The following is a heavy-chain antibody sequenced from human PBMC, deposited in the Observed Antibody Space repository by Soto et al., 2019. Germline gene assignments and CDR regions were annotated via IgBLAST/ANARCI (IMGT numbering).Heavy chain of an antibody. Sequence: ASVEVSCKXSGYTFTGYYMHWVRQAPGQGLEWMGWINPNSGGTNYAQKFQGRVTMTRDTSISTAYMELSRLRSDDTAVYYCAREGHSSGWYGGYYYYYGMDVWGQGTTVTVSS. CDR3: AREGHSSGWYGGYYYYYGMDV. D-gene: IGHD6-19*01. J-gene: IGHJ6*02. V-gene: IGHV1-2*02. CDR1: GYTFTGYY. CDR2: INPNSGGT.